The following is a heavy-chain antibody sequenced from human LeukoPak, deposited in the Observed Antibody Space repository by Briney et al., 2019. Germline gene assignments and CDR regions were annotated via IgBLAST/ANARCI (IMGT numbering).Heavy chain of an antibody. CDR3: ARGFGFLEWLLYSH. V-gene: IGHV3-74*01. Sequence: GGSLRLSCAASGFTFSNHWMHWVRQTPGKGLVWVSRIKGDGSSISHADSVKGRFTISRDNSKNTLYLQMNSLRAEDTAAYYCARGFGFLEWLLYSHWGQGTLVTVSS. CDR2: IKGDGSSI. D-gene: IGHD3-3*01. CDR1: GFTFSNHW. J-gene: IGHJ4*02.